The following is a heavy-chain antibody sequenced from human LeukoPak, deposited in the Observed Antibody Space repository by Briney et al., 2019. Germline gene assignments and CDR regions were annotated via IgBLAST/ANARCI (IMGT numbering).Heavy chain of an antibody. V-gene: IGHV1-46*01. CDR3: ARGRFPTKRSAYYYGAFDI. Sequence: VASVKVSCKASGYTFTNYYMHWVRQAPGQGLEWMGIVNPSGGSTSYAQKIQGRVTMTRDTSTSTVYMELSSLRSEDTALYYCARGRFPTKRSAYYYGAFDIWGQGTMVTVSS. D-gene: IGHD3-22*01. CDR1: GYTFTNYY. J-gene: IGHJ3*02. CDR2: VNPSGGST.